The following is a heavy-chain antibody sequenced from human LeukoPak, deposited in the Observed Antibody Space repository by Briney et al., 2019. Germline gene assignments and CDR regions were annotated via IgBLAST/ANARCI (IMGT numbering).Heavy chain of an antibody. CDR2: IYYSGST. CDR3: ARFDPPNDAFDI. D-gene: IGHD3-9*01. V-gene: IGHV4-59*12. Sequence: SETLSLTCTVSGGSISSYYWSWIRQPPGKGLEWIGYIYYSGSTNYNPSLKSRVTVSVDTSKNQFSLKLSSVTAADTAVYYCARFDPPNDAFDIWGQGTMVTVSS. J-gene: IGHJ3*02. CDR1: GGSISSYY.